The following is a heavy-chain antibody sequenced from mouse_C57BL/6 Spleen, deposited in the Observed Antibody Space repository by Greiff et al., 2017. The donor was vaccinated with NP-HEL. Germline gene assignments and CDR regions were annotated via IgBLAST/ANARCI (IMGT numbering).Heavy chain of an antibody. CDR2: ISYDGSN. V-gene: IGHV3-6*01. D-gene: IGHD2-4*01. CDR3: ARAWDYAWYFDV. CDR1: GYSITSGYY. Sequence: EVQVVESGPGLVKPSQSLSLTCSVTGYSITSGYYWNWIRQFPGNKLEWMGYISYDGSNNYNPSLKNRIAITRDTSKNQFFLKLNSVTTEDTATYYCARAWDYAWYFDVWGTGTTVTVSS. J-gene: IGHJ1*03.